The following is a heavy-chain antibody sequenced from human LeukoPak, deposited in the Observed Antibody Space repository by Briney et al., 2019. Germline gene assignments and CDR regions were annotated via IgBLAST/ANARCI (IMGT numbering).Heavy chain of an antibody. D-gene: IGHD2-8*01. CDR1: SGSISSHY. V-gene: IGHV4-59*11. Sequence: SETLSFTSIGPSGSISSHYWTQIRQPPGRALEWIGYISYSGSTNYNPSLKSRVTISVDTSKSPFSLKLNWLAPADTAGSYGGRVPSPGHSVCYGYAIDYWGQGTLVTVSS. J-gene: IGHJ4*02. CDR3: GRVPSPGHSVCYGYAIDY. CDR2: ISYSGST.